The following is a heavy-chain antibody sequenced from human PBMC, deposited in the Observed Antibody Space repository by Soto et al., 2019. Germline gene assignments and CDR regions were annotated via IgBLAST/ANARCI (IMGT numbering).Heavy chain of an antibody. CDR1: GGSFSGYY. D-gene: IGHD3-16*01. CDR3: ARRTSSGCGSCYYHHYYDLDD. Sequence: SETLSLTCAVYGGSFSGYYWSWIRQPPGKGLEWIGEINHSGSTNYNPSLKSRVTISVDTSKNQFSLKLSSVTAAAMAVYYYARRTSSGCGSCYYHHYYDLDDWGQGTTVTVSS. V-gene: IGHV4-34*01. CDR2: INHSGST. J-gene: IGHJ6*01.